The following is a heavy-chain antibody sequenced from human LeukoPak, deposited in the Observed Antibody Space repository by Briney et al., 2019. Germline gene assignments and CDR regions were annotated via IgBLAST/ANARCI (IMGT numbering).Heavy chain of an antibody. V-gene: IGHV3-74*01. CDR1: GFTFSSYW. CDR2: IDGDGRIA. Sequence: GGSLRLSCAASGFTFSSYWMHWVRQVPGQGLVWVSHIDGDGRIAHYGDSVKGRFTISRDNAKNTVYLQMDSLRAEDTAVYYCARDSPRTGPWGQGILVIVSS. CDR3: ARDSPRTGP. D-gene: IGHD1-1*01. J-gene: IGHJ5*02.